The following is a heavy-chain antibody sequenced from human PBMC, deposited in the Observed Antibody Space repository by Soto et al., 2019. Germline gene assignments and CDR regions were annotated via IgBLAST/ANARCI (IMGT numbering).Heavy chain of an antibody. D-gene: IGHD3-10*01. V-gene: IGHV1-2*04. CDR1: GYTFTGYY. CDR2: INPNSGGT. Sequence: ASVKVSCKASGYTFTGYYMHWVRQAPGQGLEWMGWINPNSGGTNYAQKFQGWVTMTRDTSISTAYMELSRLRSDDTAVYYCERGVGSGSYYNQYNWFDPWGQGTQVTVSS. CDR3: ERGVGSGSYYNQYNWFDP. J-gene: IGHJ5*02.